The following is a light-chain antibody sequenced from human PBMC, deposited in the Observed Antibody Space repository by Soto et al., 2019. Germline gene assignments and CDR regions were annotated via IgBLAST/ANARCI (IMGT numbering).Light chain of an antibody. J-gene: IGKJ5*01. Sequence: DIQMTQSPSSVSASVGDSVTITCRASQGISTWVAWYQQKPGRAPNLLIFAASNLQSGVPSRFSGSASGTDFTLTISNLQPEDFATYYCQQANSFPITFAQGTRLEIK. CDR2: AAS. V-gene: IGKV1-12*01. CDR1: QGISTW. CDR3: QQANSFPIT.